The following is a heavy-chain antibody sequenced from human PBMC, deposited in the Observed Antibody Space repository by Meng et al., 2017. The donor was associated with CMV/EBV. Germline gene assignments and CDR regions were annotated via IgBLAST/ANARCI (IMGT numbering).Heavy chain of an antibody. CDR1: GGSISSYY. Sequence: SETLSLTFTVSGGSISSYYWSWIRQPPGKGLEWIGYIYYSGSTNYNPSLKSRVTISVDTSKNQFSLKLSSVTAADTAVYYCARGFSGTPYYFDYWGQGTLVTVSS. J-gene: IGHJ4*02. CDR2: IYYSGST. CDR3: ARGFSGTPYYFDY. V-gene: IGHV4-59*01. D-gene: IGHD1-1*01.